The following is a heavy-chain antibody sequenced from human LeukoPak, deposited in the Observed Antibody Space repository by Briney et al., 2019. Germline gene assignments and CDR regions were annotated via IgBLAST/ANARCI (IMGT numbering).Heavy chain of an antibody. CDR1: GFTFSSYA. V-gene: IGHV3-23*01. D-gene: IGHD3-3*01. CDR3: ATANFVELGLDY. J-gene: IGHJ4*02. Sequence: GGSLRLSCAASGFTFSSYAMSWVRQAPGKGLEWVSAISGSGGSTYYADSVKGRFTISRDNSKNTLYLQMNSPGAEDTAVYYCATANFVELGLDYWGQGTLVTVSS. CDR2: ISGSGGST.